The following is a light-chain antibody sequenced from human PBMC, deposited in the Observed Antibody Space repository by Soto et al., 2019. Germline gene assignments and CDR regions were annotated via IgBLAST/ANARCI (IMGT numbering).Light chain of an antibody. Sequence: EIVLTQSPATLSLSPGERATLSCRASQSVSSYLAWYHQKSGQAPRLLIYDASNRATGIPARFSGSGSGTDFTLTSSRLEPEDFAVYYCQQRSNCPLTFGGGTKVEIK. CDR2: DAS. CDR3: QQRSNCPLT. J-gene: IGKJ4*01. V-gene: IGKV3-11*01. CDR1: QSVSSY.